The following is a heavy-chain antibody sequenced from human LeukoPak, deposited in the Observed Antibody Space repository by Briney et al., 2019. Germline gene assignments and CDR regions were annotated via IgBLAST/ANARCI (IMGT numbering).Heavy chain of an antibody. D-gene: IGHD6-6*01. J-gene: IGHJ6*03. CDR1: GFTFSSYG. V-gene: IGHV3-30*02. CDR2: IRYDGSNK. Sequence: GGSLRLSCAASGFTFSSYGMHWVRQAPGKGLEWVAFIRYDGSNKYYADSVKGRFTISRDNSKNTLYLQMNSLRAEDTAVYYCARDYGSSKTNYYYYMDVWGKGTTVTVSS. CDR3: ARDYGSSKTNYYYYMDV.